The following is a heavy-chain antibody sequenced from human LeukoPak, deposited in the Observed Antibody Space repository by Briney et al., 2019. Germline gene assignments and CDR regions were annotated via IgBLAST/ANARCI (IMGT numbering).Heavy chain of an antibody. D-gene: IGHD2-21*01. CDR1: GFTFSSYA. J-gene: IGHJ6*02. CDR3: ARDCAYYYYYGMDV. V-gene: IGHV3-30-3*01. Sequence: PGGSLRLSCAASGFTFSSYAMHWVRQAPGKGLEWVAVISYDGSNKYYAGSVKGRFTISRDNSKNTLYLQMNSLRAEDTAVYYCARDCAYYYYYGMDVWGQGTTVTASS. CDR2: ISYDGSNK.